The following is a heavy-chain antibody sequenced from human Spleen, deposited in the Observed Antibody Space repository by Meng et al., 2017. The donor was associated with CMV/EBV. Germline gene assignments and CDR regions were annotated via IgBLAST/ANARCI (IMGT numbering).Heavy chain of an antibody. CDR1: GYSLTNYY. CDR3: ARAPSYWYFDL. CDR2: INPSDGDT. Sequence: SCRASGYSLTNYYIHWVRQAPGQGLEWMGIINPSDGDTRYAQKFQDRFTMTSDTSTSTVHMAVSSVKSEDTGVYYCARAPSYWYFDLWGRGTLVTVSS. J-gene: IGHJ2*01. V-gene: IGHV1-46*01.